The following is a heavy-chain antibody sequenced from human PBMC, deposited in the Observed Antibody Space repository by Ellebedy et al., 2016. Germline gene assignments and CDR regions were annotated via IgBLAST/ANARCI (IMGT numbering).Heavy chain of an antibody. CDR2: INAGNGNT. J-gene: IGHJ4*02. V-gene: IGHV1-3*01. CDR1: GYTFTSYA. D-gene: IGHD3-9*01. CDR3: ARGGLLRYFDSIDY. Sequence: ASVKVSXKASGYTFTSYAMHCVRQAPGQRLEWMGWINAGNGNTKYSQKFQGRVTITRDTSASTAYMELSSLRSEDTAVYYCARGGLLRYFDSIDYWGQGTLVTVSS.